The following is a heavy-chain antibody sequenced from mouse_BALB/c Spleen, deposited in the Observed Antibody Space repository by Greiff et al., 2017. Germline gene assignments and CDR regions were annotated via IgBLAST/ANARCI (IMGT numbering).Heavy chain of an antibody. CDR1: GYTFTSYW. D-gene: IGHD1-1*01. CDR3: ASITTVVARSGFAY. V-gene: IGHV1S81*02. CDR2: INPSNGRT. Sequence: VQLQQPGAELVKPGASVKLSCKASGYTFTSYWMHWVKQRPGQGLEWIGEINPSNGRTNYNEKFKSKATLTVDKSSSTAYMQLSSLTSEDSAVYYCASITTVVARSGFAYWGQGTLVTVSA. J-gene: IGHJ3*01.